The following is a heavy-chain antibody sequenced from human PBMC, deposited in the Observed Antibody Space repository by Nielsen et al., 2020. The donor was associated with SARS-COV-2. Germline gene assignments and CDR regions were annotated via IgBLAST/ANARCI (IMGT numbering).Heavy chain of an antibody. V-gene: IGHV3-53*01. CDR2: MYSGGST. J-gene: IGHJ6*02. CDR1: GFTVSTNY. Sequence: GESLKISCAASGFTVSTNYMNWVRQAPGKGLEWVSVMYSGGSTFYADSVKGRFTISRDNSKNMLYLQMNSLRAEDTAVYYCARRATGGMDVWGQGTTVTVSS. CDR3: ARRATGGMDV.